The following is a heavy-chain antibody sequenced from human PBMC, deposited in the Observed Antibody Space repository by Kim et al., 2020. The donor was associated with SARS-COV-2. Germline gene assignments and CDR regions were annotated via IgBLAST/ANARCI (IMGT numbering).Heavy chain of an antibody. CDR1: GGSISSYY. Sequence: SETLSLTCTVSGGSISSYYWSWIRQPPGKGLEWIGYIYYSGSTNYNPSLKSRVTISVDTSKNQFSLKLSSVTAADTAVYYCARSGYYDILTPPHYYFDYWGQGTLVTVSS. V-gene: IGHV4-59*01. CDR3: ARSGYYDILTPPHYYFDY. D-gene: IGHD3-9*01. J-gene: IGHJ4*02. CDR2: IYYSGST.